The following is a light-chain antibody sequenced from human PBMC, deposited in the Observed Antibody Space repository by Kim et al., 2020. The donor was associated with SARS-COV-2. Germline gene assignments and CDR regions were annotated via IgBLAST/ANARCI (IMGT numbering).Light chain of an antibody. V-gene: IGKV1-27*01. CDR1: RDIDHY. CDR3: QNYNGAPLT. Sequence: DMQMTQSPSSLSASVGDRVTITCRASRDIDHYLAWYQQKPGKVPKLLIYDASALQSGVPSRFSGSASGTDFTLTISSLQPEDFATYYCQNYNGAPLTFGGGTKVEIK. J-gene: IGKJ4*01. CDR2: DAS.